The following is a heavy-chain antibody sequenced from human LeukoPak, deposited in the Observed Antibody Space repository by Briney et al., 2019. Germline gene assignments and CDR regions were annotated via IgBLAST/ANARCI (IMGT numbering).Heavy chain of an antibody. J-gene: IGHJ4*02. Sequence: SETLSLTCTVSGGSISSSSYYWGWIRQPPGKGLEWIGSIYYSGSTYYNPSLKSRVTISVDTSKNQFSLKLGSVTAADTAVYYCARGGYYDSSGYIFDYWGQGTLVTVSS. CDR1: GGSISSSSYY. V-gene: IGHV4-39*07. D-gene: IGHD3-22*01. CDR2: IYYSGST. CDR3: ARGGYYDSSGYIFDY.